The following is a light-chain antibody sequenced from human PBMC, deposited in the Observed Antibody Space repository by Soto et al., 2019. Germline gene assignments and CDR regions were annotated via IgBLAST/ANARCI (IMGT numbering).Light chain of an antibody. V-gene: IGLV2-8*01. CDR2: DVS. CDR1: SSDVGGYNY. Sequence: QSVLTQPPSASGSPGQSVTISCTGTSSDVGGYNYVSWYQQHPGKAPKLMIFDVSKRPSGVPDRFSGSKSGNTASLTVSGLQAEDEADYYCSSYAGINSLLFGGGTQLTVL. CDR3: SSYAGINSLL. J-gene: IGLJ7*01.